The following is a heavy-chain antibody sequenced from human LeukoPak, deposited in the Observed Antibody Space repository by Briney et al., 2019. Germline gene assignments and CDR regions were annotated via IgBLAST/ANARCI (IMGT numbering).Heavy chain of an antibody. CDR1: GYTFTGYY. D-gene: IGHD1-26*01. CDR2: INPSGGST. J-gene: IGHJ3*02. CDR3: ARGPAGVGATIGDAFDI. V-gene: IGHV1-46*01. Sequence: ASVTVSCKASGYTFTGYYMHWVRQTPGQGLEWMGIINPSGGSTSYAQKFQGRVTMTRDTSTSTVYMELSSLRSEDTAVYYCARGPAGVGATIGDAFDIWGQGTMVTVSS.